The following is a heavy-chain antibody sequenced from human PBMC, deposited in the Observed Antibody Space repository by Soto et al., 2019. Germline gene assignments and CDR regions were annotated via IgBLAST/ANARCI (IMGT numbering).Heavy chain of an antibody. CDR3: ARDGRGDFWSVDYYYGMDV. J-gene: IGHJ6*02. Sequence: SSVQGTCRASGGSFSSFAISWVRQAPGKGLEWMRGIIPISGTANYAQKFQGRVTITADESTSTVYMELSSLRSEDTAVYYCARDGRGDFWSVDYYYGMDVWGQGTTVTVYS. CDR1: GGSFSSFA. CDR2: IIPISGTA. V-gene: IGHV1-69*13. D-gene: IGHD3-3*01.